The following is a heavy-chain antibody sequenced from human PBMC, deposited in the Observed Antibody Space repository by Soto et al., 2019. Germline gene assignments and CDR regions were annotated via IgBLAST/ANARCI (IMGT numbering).Heavy chain of an antibody. Sequence: QVQLQQWGAGLLKPSETLSLTCAVYGGSFSGYYWSWMRQPPGKGLEWIGEINHSGSTNYNPSLKSRVTISVDTSKNQFSLKLSSVTAADTAVYYCARGKGMIAARPVRWFDPWGQGTLVTVSS. D-gene: IGHD6-6*01. CDR3: ARGKGMIAARPVRWFDP. V-gene: IGHV4-34*01. J-gene: IGHJ5*02. CDR2: INHSGST. CDR1: GGSFSGYY.